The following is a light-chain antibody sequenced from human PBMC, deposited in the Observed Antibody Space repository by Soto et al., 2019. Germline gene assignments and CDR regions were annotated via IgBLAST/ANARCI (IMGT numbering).Light chain of an antibody. Sequence: DIQMTQSPSALSASVGDRVTITCRTSQSISRYLNWYQQKPGKAPEPLIYAASSLQSGVPSRFSGSGSGTDFTLTISNLQPEDFATYFCQQTYSTLFTFGPGTKVEIK. V-gene: IGKV1-39*01. J-gene: IGKJ3*01. CDR3: QQTYSTLFT. CDR1: QSISRY. CDR2: AAS.